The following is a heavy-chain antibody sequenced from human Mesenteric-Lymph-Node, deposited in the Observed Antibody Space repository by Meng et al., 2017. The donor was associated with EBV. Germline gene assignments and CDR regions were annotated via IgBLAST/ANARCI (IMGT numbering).Heavy chain of an antibody. CDR3: ARDGKVGYGMDV. V-gene: IGHV1-69*01. CDR1: GGTFNIYT. J-gene: IGHJ6*02. CDR2: IIPIFGTA. D-gene: IGHD1-26*01. Sequence: QVQLVQSGAEVKKPGSSVRVSCKAPGGTFNIYTITWVRQAPGQGLEWMGGIIPIFGTANYAQRFQGRVTITADESTSTAYMELSSLRSEDTAVYYCARDGKVGYGMDVWGQGTRVTVSS.